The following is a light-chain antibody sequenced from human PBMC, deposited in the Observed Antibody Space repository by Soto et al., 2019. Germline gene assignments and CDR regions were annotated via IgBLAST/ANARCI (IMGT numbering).Light chain of an antibody. J-gene: IGKJ3*01. V-gene: IGKV3-11*01. CDR1: QSVSSY. Sequence: DIVLTQSPATLSLSPGERATLSCRASQSVSSYLAWYQQKPGQAPRLLIYDASHRATGIPARFSGSGSGTDFTLTISSLEPEDFAVYYCQQRSDWQFTFGPGTKVDIK. CDR3: QQRSDWQFT. CDR2: DAS.